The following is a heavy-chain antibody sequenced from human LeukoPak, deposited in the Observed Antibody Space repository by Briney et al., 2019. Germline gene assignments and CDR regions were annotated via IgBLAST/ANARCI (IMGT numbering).Heavy chain of an antibody. CDR2: ISSSSSYI. D-gene: IGHD6-19*01. CDR3: ARVKTNIAVAGPFDY. CDR1: GFTFSSYS. V-gene: IGHV3-21*01. J-gene: IGHJ4*02. Sequence: GGSLRPSCAASGFTFSSYSMNWVRQAPGKGLEWVSSISSSSSYIYYADSVKGRFTISRDNAKNSLYLQMNSLRAEDTAVYYYARVKTNIAVAGPFDYWGQGTLVTVSS.